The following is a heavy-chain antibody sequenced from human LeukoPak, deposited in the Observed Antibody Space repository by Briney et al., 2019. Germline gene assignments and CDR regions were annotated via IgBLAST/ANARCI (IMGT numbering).Heavy chain of an antibody. CDR2: IYYSGST. Sequence: PSETLSLTRTVSGGSLSSYYWSLIRQPPRKGLEWIGYIYYSGSTNYNPSLKSRVTISVDTSKNQFSLKLSSVTAADTAVYYCARHKLERRGYFDYWGQGTLVTVSS. V-gene: IGHV4-59*08. CDR1: GGSLSSYY. CDR3: ARHKLERRGYFDY. J-gene: IGHJ4*02. D-gene: IGHD1-1*01.